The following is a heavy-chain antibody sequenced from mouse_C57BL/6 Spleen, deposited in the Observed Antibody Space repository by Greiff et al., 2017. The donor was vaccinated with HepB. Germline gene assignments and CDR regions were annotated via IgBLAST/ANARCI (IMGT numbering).Heavy chain of an antibody. CDR1: GFSLTSYG. J-gene: IGHJ3*01. Sequence: VQLVESGPGLVAPSQSLSITCTVSGFSLTSYGVDWVRQSPGKGLEWLGVIWGVGSTNYNSALKSRLSISKDNSKSQVFLKRNSLQTDDTAMYYWASVDAGGGVAYWGQGTLVTVSA. CDR2: IWGVGST. V-gene: IGHV2-6*01. CDR3: ASVDAGGGVAY.